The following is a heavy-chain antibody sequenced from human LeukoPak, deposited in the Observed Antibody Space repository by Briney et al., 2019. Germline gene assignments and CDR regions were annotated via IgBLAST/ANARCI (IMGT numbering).Heavy chain of an antibody. CDR1: GYTFTSYY. Sequence: GASEKVSCKASGYTFTSYYMHWVRQAPGQGLEWMGIINPSGSSTSYAQKFQGRVTMTRDTSTSTVYMELSSLRSEDTAVYYCARGQRGWEPDYWGQGTLVTVSS. CDR3: ARGQRGWEPDY. CDR2: INPSGSST. D-gene: IGHD1-26*01. V-gene: IGHV1-46*01. J-gene: IGHJ4*02.